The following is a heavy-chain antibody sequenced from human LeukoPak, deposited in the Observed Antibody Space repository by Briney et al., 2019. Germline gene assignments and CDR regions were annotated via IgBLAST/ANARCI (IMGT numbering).Heavy chain of an antibody. Sequence: SQTLSLTCSVSGGSISSDGFYWSWIRQHPGKGLEWIAYIYHSGRTYYNPSLKSRLTISVDTSKNQFSMTLKSVTAADTAVYYCARVVTSSLYFFDYWGQGTLVSVSS. CDR1: GGSISSDGFY. CDR3: ARVVTSSLYFFDY. CDR2: IYHSGRT. D-gene: IGHD2-21*02. V-gene: IGHV4-31*03. J-gene: IGHJ4*02.